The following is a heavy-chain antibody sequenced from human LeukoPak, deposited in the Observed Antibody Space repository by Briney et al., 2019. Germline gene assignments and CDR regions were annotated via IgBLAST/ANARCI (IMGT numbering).Heavy chain of an antibody. CDR2: IYYSGST. D-gene: IGHD3-10*02. CDR3: ARHDTMSDY. V-gene: IGHV4-59*08. J-gene: IGHJ4*02. CDR1: GGSISSYY. Sequence: SETLSLTCTVSGGSISSYYWSWIRQPPGKGLEWIGYIYYSGSTNYNPSLKSRVTISVDTSKDQFSLKLSSVTAADTAVYYCARHDTMSDYWGQGTLVTVSS.